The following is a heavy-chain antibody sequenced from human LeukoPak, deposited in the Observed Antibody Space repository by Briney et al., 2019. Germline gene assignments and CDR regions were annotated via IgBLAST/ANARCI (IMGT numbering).Heavy chain of an antibody. CDR1: RFTLSSYW. V-gene: IGHV3-23*01. J-gene: IGHJ4*02. D-gene: IGHD2-2*01. Sequence: PGGSLRLSCGASRFTLSSYWMSWVRHAPGKGLEGVSAISGSGGSTYYADSVKGPFTISRDNSKNTLYLQMNSLRAEDTAVYYCAKMTQIHCSSTSCQGRWGQGTLVTVSS. CDR2: ISGSGGST. CDR3: AKMTQIHCSSTSCQGR.